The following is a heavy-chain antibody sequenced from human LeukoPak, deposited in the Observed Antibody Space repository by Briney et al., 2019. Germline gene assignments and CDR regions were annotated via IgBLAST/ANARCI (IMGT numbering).Heavy chain of an antibody. Sequence: GGSLRLSCAASGFTFSSYAMSWVRQAPGKGLEWVSAISGSGGSTYYADSVKGRSTISRDNSKNTLYLQMNSLRAEDTAVYYCAKGTVSADIVVVPAAINIDYWGQGTLVTVSS. CDR3: AKGTVSADIVVVPAAINIDY. CDR1: GFTFSSYA. CDR2: ISGSGGST. D-gene: IGHD2-2*02. J-gene: IGHJ4*02. V-gene: IGHV3-23*01.